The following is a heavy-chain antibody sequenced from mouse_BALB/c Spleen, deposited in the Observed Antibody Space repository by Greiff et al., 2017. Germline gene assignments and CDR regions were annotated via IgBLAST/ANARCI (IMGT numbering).Heavy chain of an antibody. CDR1: GFTFSSYG. D-gene: IGHD2-4*01. J-gene: IGHJ3*01. Sequence: EVQVVESGGDLVKPGGSLKLSCAASGFTFSSYGMSWVRQTPDKRLEWVATISSGGSYTYYPDSVKGRFTISRDNAKNTLYLQMSSLKSEDTAMYYCARHTMITTGAWFAYWGQGTLVTVSA. CDR2: ISSGGSYT. CDR3: ARHTMITTGAWFAY. V-gene: IGHV5-6*01.